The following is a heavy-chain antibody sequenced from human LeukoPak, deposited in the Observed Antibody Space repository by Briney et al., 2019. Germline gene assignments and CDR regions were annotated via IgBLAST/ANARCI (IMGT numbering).Heavy chain of an antibody. CDR3: ARDSNPRYSSGWYGWFDP. CDR2: ISSSSSTI. CDR1: GFTFSSYS. J-gene: IGHJ5*02. D-gene: IGHD6-19*01. Sequence: PGGSLRLSCAASGFTFSSYSMNWVRQAPGKGLEWVSYISSSSSTIYYADSVKGRFTISRDNAKNSLYLQMNSLRADDTAVYYCARDSNPRYSSGWYGWFDPWGQGTLVTVSS. V-gene: IGHV3-48*01.